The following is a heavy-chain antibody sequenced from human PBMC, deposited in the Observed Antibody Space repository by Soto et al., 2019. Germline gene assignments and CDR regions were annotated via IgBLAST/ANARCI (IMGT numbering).Heavy chain of an antibody. J-gene: IGHJ2*01. CDR2: LIPIFGTA. CDR1: GGTFSSYA. V-gene: IGHV1-69*12. CDR3: ARSPYGSGWSDCYFDL. Sequence: QVQLVQSGAEVKKPGSSVKVSCKASGGTFSSYAISWVRQAPGQGLEWMGGLIPIFGTANYAPKFQGRVTIAADASTSTAFLELSSLRSEDTAVYYCARSPYGSGWSDCYFDLWGRGTLVTVSS. D-gene: IGHD6-19*01.